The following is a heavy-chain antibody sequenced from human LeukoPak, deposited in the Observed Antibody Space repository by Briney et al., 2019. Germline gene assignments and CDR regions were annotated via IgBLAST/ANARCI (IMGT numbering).Heavy chain of an antibody. CDR3: ARDGWDDSSGYLSFDY. CDR1: GGSISSYY. D-gene: IGHD3-22*01. V-gene: IGHV4-59*01. J-gene: IGHJ4*02. Sequence: PSETLSLTCTVSGGSISSYYWSWIRQPPGKGLEWIGYIYYSGSTNYNPSLKSRATISVDTSKNQFSLKLSSVNAADTAVYYCARDGWDDSSGYLSFDYWGQGTLVTVSS. CDR2: IYYSGST.